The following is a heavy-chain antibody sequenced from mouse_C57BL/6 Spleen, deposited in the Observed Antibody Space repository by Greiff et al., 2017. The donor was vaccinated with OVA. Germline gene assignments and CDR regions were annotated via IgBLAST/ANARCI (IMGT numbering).Heavy chain of an antibody. D-gene: IGHD1-1*01. J-gene: IGHJ2*01. Sequence: VQLQQSGPELVKPGASVKLSCKASGYTFTSYDINWVKQRPGQGLEWIGWIYPRDGSTKYNEKFKGKATVTVDTSSSTAYMELHSLTSEDSAVYFCAREHYYGSSYVGYFDYWGQGTTLTVSS. CDR1: GYTFTSYD. CDR2: IYPRDGST. CDR3: AREHYYGSSYVGYFDY. V-gene: IGHV1-85*01.